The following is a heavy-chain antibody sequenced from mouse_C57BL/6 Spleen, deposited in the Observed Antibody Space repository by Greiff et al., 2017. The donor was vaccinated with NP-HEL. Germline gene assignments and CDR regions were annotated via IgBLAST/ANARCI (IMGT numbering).Heavy chain of an antibody. CDR3: LRYFDV. J-gene: IGHJ1*03. D-gene: IGHD2-3*01. V-gene: IGHV1-83*01. CDR2: YPGSGNTY. Sequence: VQLKQSGPELVKPGASVKMSCKASGYTFTDYYMHWVKQKPGKGLEWIGEIYPGSGNTYYNEKFKGKATLTADTSSSTAYMQLSSLTSEDSAVYERLLRYFDVWGTGTTVTVSS. CDR1: YTFTDYYM.